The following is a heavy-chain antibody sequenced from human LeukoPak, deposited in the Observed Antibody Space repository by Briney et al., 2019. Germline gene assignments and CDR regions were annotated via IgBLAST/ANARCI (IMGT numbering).Heavy chain of an antibody. CDR1: GFTFSSYS. V-gene: IGHV4-59*12. D-gene: IGHD3-10*01. CDR3: ARDSEGSYGPLLDS. J-gene: IGHJ4*02. Sequence: GSLRLSCAASGFTFSSYSMNWVRQSPGKELEWIGNIYYSGTTYYNPSLKSRVTISLDTSKNQFSLRMTSVTAADTALYYCARDSEGSYGPLLDSWGQGTLVTVSS. CDR2: IYYSGTT.